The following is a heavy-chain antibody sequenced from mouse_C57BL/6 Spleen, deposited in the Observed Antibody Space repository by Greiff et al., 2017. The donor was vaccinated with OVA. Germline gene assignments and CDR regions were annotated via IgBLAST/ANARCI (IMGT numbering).Heavy chain of an antibody. CDR2: ISYDGSN. CDR1: GYSITSGYY. V-gene: IGHV3-6*01. CDR3: ARDGFYYEMDY. J-gene: IGHJ4*01. Sequence: EVKLMESGPGLVKPSQSLSLTCSVTGYSITSGYYWNWIRQFPGNKLEWMGYISYDGSNNYNPSLKNRISITRDTSKNQFFLKLNSVTTEDTATYYCARDGFYYEMDYWGQGTSVTVSS.